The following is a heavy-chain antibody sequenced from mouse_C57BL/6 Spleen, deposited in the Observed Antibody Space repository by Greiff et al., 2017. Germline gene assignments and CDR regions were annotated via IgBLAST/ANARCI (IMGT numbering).Heavy chain of an antibody. D-gene: IGHD2-4*01. CDR3: ARFLYYDYDWYFDV. Sequence: QVQLQQPGTELVKPGASVKLSCKASGYTFTCYWMHWVKQRPGQGLEWIGNINPSNGGTNYNEKFKSKATLTVDKSSSTAYMQLSSLTSEDSAVYYCARFLYYDYDWYFDVWGTGTTVTVSS. CDR2: INPSNGGT. V-gene: IGHV1-53*01. J-gene: IGHJ1*03. CDR1: GYTFTCYW.